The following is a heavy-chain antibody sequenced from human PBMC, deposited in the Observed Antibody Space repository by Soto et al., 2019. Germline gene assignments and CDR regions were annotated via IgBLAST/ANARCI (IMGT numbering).Heavy chain of an antibody. CDR2: IYYSGST. V-gene: IGHV4-59*01. D-gene: IGHD4-17*01. Sequence: SETLSLTCSVSGGSTSSYYWSWIRQPPGKGLEWIGYIYYSGSTDYSPSLKSRVTMSIDTSQNQVSLKLTSVTTADTAVYYCARSTGYGDSYFDYWGLGTLVTVSS. CDR3: ARSTGYGDSYFDY. CDR1: GGSTSSYY. J-gene: IGHJ4*02.